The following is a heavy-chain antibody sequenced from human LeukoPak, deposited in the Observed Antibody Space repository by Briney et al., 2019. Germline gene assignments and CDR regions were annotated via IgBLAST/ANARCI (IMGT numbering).Heavy chain of an antibody. J-gene: IGHJ4*02. D-gene: IGHD3-16*02. V-gene: IGHV3-64*01. CDR3: ASRGYDYVWGSYRYFDY. CDR2: ISSNGGST. Sequence: GGSLRLSCAASGFTFSSYAMSWVRQAPGKGLEYVSAISSNGGSTYYANSVKGRFTISRDNSKNTLYLQMGSLRAEDMAVYYCASRGYDYVWGSYRYFDYWGQGTLVTVSS. CDR1: GFTFSSYA.